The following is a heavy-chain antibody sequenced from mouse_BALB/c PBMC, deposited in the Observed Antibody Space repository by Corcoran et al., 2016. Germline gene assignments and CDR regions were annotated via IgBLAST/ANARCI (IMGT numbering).Heavy chain of an antibody. CDR3: ARSGYDYDLDY. CDR1: GYTFTSYV. D-gene: IGHD2-4*01. V-gene: IGHV1S136*01. Sequence: EVHLQQSGSELVKPGASVKMSCKASGYTFTSYVMHWVKQKPGQGLEWIGYINPYNDGTKYNEKFKGKATLTSDKSSSTAYMELSSLTSEDSAVYYCARSGYDYDLDYWGQGTTLTVSS. CDR2: INPYNDGT. J-gene: IGHJ2*01.